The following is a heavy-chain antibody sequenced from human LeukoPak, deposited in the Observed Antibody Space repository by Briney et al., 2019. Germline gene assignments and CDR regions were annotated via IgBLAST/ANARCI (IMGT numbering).Heavy chain of an antibody. CDR1: GGSFSGYY. CDR3: ARGGRYRSGWYVY. CDR2: INHSGST. Sequence: SETLSLTCAVYGGSFSGYYWSWIRQPPGKGLEWIGEINHSGSTNYNPSLKSRVTISVDTSKNQFSLKLSSVTAADTAVYYCARGGRYRSGWYVYWGQGTLVTVSS. D-gene: IGHD6-19*01. V-gene: IGHV4-34*01. J-gene: IGHJ4*02.